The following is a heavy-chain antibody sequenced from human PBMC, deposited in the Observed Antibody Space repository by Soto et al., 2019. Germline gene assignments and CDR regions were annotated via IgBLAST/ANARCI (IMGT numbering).Heavy chain of an antibody. CDR1: GFTFSSYA. J-gene: IGHJ6*02. Sequence: PGGSLRLSCAASGFTFSSYAMSWVRQAPGKGLEWVSAISGSGGSTYYADSVKCRFTISRDNSKNTLYLQMNSLRAEDTAVYYCATRVDCSSTSCYFSRPWYMDVWGQGTTVTVSS. V-gene: IGHV3-23*01. D-gene: IGHD2-2*01. CDR3: ATRVDCSSTSCYFSRPWYMDV. CDR2: ISGSGGST.